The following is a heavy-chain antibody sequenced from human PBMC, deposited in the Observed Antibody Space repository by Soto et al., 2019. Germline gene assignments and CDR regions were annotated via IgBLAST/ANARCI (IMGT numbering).Heavy chain of an antibody. J-gene: IGHJ6*02. V-gene: IGHV1-69*13. D-gene: IGHD6-25*01. CDR2: IIPIFGTA. CDR1: GGTFSSYA. CDR3: ARDERGAAAATYYYGMDV. Sequence: SVKVSCKASGGTFSSYAISWVRQAPGQGLEWMGGIIPIFGTANYAQKFQGRVTITADESTSTAYMELSSLRSEDTAVYYCARDERGAAAATYYYGMDVWGPGTTVTVSS.